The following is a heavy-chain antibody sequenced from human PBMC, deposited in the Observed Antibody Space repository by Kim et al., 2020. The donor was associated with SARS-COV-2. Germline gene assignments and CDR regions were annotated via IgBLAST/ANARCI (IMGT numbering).Heavy chain of an antibody. V-gene: IGHV4-39*01. CDR3: ARHLTGSSWFDY. D-gene: IGHD6-13*01. J-gene: IGHJ4*02. Sequence: YYNPSLKSRVTLSVEASKNQFSLKMNSVTAADTSVFYCARHLTGSSWFDYWGQGTLVTVSS.